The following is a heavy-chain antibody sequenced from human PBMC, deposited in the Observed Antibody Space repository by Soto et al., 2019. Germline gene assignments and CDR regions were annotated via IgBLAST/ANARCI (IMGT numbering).Heavy chain of an antibody. D-gene: IGHD3-22*01. CDR1: GGSISSSSYY. CDR2: IYYSGST. V-gene: IGHV4-39*07. Sequence: SETLSLTCTVSGGSISSSSYYWGWIRQPPGKGLEWIGSIYYSGSTYYNPSLKSRVTISVDTSKNQFSLQLSSVTAADTAVYFFARSSARASYYDFSGPGTLVTVSS. J-gene: IGHJ4*01. CDR3: ARSSARASYYDF.